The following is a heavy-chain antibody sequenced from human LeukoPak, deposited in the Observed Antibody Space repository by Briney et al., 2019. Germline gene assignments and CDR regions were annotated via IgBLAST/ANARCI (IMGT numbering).Heavy chain of an antibody. J-gene: IGHJ4*02. CDR3: ATDRGWRTSGYYLYYFEY. CDR2: IKHDGSEK. CDR1: GFIFTNYF. Sequence: PGGSLRLSWAASGFIFTNYFMSWVSQAPGKGLEWVASIKHDGSEKYYVDSVRGRFTISRDNTMNSLYLQMSSLRAEDTAVYYCATDRGWRTSGYYLYYFEYWGQGTLV. V-gene: IGHV3-7*01. D-gene: IGHD3-3*01.